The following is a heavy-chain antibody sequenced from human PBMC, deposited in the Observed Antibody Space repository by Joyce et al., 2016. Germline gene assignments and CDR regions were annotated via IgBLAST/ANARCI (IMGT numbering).Heavy chain of an antibody. D-gene: IGHD1-26*01. CDR1: GFTFSNYC. Sequence: EVQLVESGGGLVKPGGSLRLSCAASGFTFSNYCLTWVRQARGKGLEGVSSIGRSRRSKDYADSVKGRFIISRDNAKNSLFLQMNDLRAEDTAVYFCARSSYTGSPYDGRRPYYFDYWGPGTLVTVSS. J-gene: IGHJ4*02. CDR2: IGRSRRSK. CDR3: ARSSYTGSPYDGRRPYYFDY. V-gene: IGHV3-21*01.